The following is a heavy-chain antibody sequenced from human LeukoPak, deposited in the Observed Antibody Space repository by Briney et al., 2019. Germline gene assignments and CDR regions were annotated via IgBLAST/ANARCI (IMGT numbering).Heavy chain of an antibody. D-gene: IGHD5-12*01. V-gene: IGHV1-69*04. CDR2: IIPIFGIA. Sequence: ASVKVSCKASGGTFSSYAISWVRQAPGHGLEWMGRIIPIFGIANYAQKFQGRVTITADKSTSTAYMELSSLRSEDTAVYYCATTGSGYEDFDYWGQGTLVTVSS. CDR1: GGTFSSYA. CDR3: ATTGSGYEDFDY. J-gene: IGHJ4*02.